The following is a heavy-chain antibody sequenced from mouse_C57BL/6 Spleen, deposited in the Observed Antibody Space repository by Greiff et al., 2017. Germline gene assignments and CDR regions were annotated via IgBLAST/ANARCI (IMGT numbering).Heavy chain of an antibody. CDR3: ARVHEAYAMDY. CDR2: ISYDGSN. D-gene: IGHD1-2*01. CDR1: GYSITSGYY. J-gene: IGHJ4*01. V-gene: IGHV3-6*01. Sequence: ESGPGLVKPSPSLSLTCSVTGYSITSGYYWNWIRQFPGNKLEWMGYISYDGSNNYNPSLKNRISITRDTSKNQFFLKLNSVTTEDTATYYCARVHEAYAMDYWGQGTSVTVSS.